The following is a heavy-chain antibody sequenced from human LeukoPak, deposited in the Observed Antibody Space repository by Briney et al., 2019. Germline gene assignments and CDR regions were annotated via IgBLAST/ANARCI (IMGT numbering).Heavy chain of an antibody. CDR1: GFTFSSYA. V-gene: IGHV3-30*14. CDR3: ATRSPQENDYYYGMDV. J-gene: IGHJ6*02. D-gene: IGHD6-19*01. CDR2: ISYDGSNK. Sequence: GGSLRLSCAASGFTFSSYAMHWVRQAPGKGLEWVAVISYDGSNKYYADSVKGRFTISRDNSKNTLYLQMNSLRAEDTAVYYCATRSPQENDYYYGMDVWGQGTTVTVSS.